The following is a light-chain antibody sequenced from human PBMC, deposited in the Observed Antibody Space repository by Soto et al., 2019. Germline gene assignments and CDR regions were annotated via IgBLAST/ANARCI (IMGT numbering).Light chain of an antibody. Sequence: QSVLTQPASVSGSPGQSITISCTGTSSDVGGYNYVSWYQQHPGKAPKLMIYGVTNRPSGVSNRLSGSKSGNTASLTISGLQAEDEADYYCSSYTSSTTLSVVFGGGTKVTVL. CDR1: SSDVGGYNY. J-gene: IGLJ2*01. CDR3: SSYTSSTTLSVV. V-gene: IGLV2-14*01. CDR2: GVT.